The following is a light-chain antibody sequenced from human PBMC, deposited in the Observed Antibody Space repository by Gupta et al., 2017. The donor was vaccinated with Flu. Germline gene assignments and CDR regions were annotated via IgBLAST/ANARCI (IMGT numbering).Light chain of an antibody. CDR1: QDITNY. CDR3: QQDDNLPIT. Sequence: PSSLSASVGDRVTVTCQASQDITNYLNWFQQKPGKAPKLLIYDASTVQTGVPSRFSGSGSGTDFTFTISSLQPDDVATYYCQQDDNLPITFGGGTKLEIK. V-gene: IGKV1-33*01. CDR2: DAS. J-gene: IGKJ4*01.